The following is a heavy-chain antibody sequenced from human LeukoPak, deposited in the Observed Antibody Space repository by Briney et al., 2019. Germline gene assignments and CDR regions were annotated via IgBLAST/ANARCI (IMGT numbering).Heavy chain of an antibody. CDR3: ARDRDDSSGYYYYYYGMDV. V-gene: IGHV1-69*13. J-gene: IGHJ6*02. CDR2: IIPIFGTA. D-gene: IGHD3-22*01. Sequence: SVKVPCKASGGTFSSYAISWVRQAPGQGPEWMGGIIPIFGTANYAQKFQGRVTITADESTSTAYMELSSLRSEDTAVYYCARDRDDSSGYYYYYYGMDVWGQGTTVTVSS. CDR1: GGTFSSYA.